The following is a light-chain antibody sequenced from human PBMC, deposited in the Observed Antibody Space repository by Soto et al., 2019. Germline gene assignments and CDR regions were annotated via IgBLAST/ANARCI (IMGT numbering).Light chain of an antibody. CDR1: SSDVGVYNS. J-gene: IGLJ2*01. CDR2: EVS. Sequence: QSALTQPPSASGSPGQSVTISCTGTSSDVGVYNSVSWYQQHPGTAPKLMIYEVSKRPSGVPDRFSGSKSGNTASLTVSEHHAGDEAGYYSSPYAGYNSSGFVFGGGTTPTVL. V-gene: IGLV2-8*01. CDR3: SPYAGYNSSGFV.